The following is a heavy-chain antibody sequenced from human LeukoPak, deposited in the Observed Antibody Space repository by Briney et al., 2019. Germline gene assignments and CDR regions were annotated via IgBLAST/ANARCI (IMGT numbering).Heavy chain of an antibody. Sequence: GGSLRLSCSASGFTFSDYWMIWVRQAPGKGLEWVSVIGASGGGTYYADSVKGRFTISRDNSHNTLYLQMNSLRAEDTAVYYCAKEGGYTYGQNQYYAMDVWGQGTTVTVSS. D-gene: IGHD5-18*01. CDR1: GFTFSDYW. CDR3: AKEGGYTYGQNQYYAMDV. CDR2: IGASGGGT. J-gene: IGHJ6*02. V-gene: IGHV3-23*01.